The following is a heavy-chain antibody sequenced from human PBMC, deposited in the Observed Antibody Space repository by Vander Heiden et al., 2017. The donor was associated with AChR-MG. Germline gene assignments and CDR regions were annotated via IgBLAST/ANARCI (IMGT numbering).Heavy chain of an antibody. V-gene: IGHV1-46*01. CDR1: GYTFTSYY. CDR2: INPSGGST. Sequence: QVQLVQSGTEVKKPGASVKVSCKASGYTFTSYYMHWVRQAPGQGLEWMGIINPSGGSTSYAQKLQGRVTMTRDTSTSTVYMELSSLRSEDTAVYYCAREFRYNWNILTHDAFDIWGQGTMVTVSS. CDR3: AREFRYNWNILTHDAFDI. D-gene: IGHD1-20*01. J-gene: IGHJ3*02.